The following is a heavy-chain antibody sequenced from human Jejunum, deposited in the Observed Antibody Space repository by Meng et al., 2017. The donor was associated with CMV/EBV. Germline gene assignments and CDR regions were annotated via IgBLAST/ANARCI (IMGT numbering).Heavy chain of an antibody. J-gene: IGHJ4*02. CDR1: GGSISEYY. D-gene: IGHD6-19*01. CDR3: ARFHWLVYYFDY. CDR2: IYSTGTT. Sequence: SVSGGSISEYYGAWIRQAPGKGLEWIGHIYSTGTTYSNPALKSRVTISLDTSERQLSLRLNSVTAADTAVYFCARFHWLVYYFDYWGQGTPVTVSS. V-gene: IGHV4-59*01.